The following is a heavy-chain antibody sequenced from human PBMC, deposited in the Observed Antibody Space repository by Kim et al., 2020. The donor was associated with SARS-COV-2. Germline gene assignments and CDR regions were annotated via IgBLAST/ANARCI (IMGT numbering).Heavy chain of an antibody. Sequence: GGSLRLSCAASGFTFSSYAMHWVRQAPGKGLEWVAVISYDGSNKYYADSVKGRFTISRDNSKNTLYLQMNSLRAEDTAVYYCARSGYGSGMDVWGQGTTVTASS. D-gene: IGHD5-12*01. J-gene: IGHJ6*02. CDR1: GFTFSSYA. V-gene: IGHV3-30*04. CDR2: ISYDGSNK. CDR3: ARSGYGSGMDV.